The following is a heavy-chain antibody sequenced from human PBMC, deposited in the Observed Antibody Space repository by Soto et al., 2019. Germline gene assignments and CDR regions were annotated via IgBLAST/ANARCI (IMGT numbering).Heavy chain of an antibody. V-gene: IGHV4-30-2*01. CDR3: ARGPPLGY. CDR1: GGSISSGGYS. CDR2: IYHSVST. J-gene: IGHJ4*02. Sequence: SETLSLTCAVSGGSISSGGYSWSWIRQPPGKGLECIGYIYHSVSTYYNPSLKSRVTISVDRSKNQFSLKLNSVTAADTAVYYCARGPPLGYWGQGTLVTVS.